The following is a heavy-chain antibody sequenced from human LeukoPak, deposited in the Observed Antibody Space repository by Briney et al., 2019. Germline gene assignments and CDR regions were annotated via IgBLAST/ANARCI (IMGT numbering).Heavy chain of an antibody. Sequence: ASVKVPCKASGYTFTSYDINWVRQATGQGLEWMGWMNPNSGNTGYAQKFQGRVTMTRNTSISTAYMELSSLRSEDTAVYYCARRQQLVRAFDIWGQGTMVTVSS. CDR3: ARRQQLVRAFDI. CDR2: MNPNSGNT. V-gene: IGHV1-8*01. D-gene: IGHD6-13*01. J-gene: IGHJ3*02. CDR1: GYTFTSYD.